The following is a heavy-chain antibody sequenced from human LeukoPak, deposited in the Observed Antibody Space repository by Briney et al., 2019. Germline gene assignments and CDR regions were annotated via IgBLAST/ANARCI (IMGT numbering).Heavy chain of an antibody. D-gene: IGHD6-19*01. V-gene: IGHV4-34*01. J-gene: IGHJ5*02. Sequence: SETLSLTCTVSGGSISGYYWSWIRQPPGKGLEWIGEINHSGSTNYNPSLKSRVTISVDTSKNQFSLKLSSVTAADTAVYYCARAFTGYSSGWYKGYLNWFDPWGQGTLVTVSS. CDR3: ARAFTGYSSGWYKGYLNWFDP. CDR1: GGSISGYY. CDR2: INHSGST.